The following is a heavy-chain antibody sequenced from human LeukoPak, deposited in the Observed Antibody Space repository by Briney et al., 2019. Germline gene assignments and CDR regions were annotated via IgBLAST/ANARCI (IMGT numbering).Heavy chain of an antibody. CDR3: ARDLGYSSGSDY. CDR2: ISSGSGTI. J-gene: IGHJ4*02. V-gene: IGHV3-11*01. Sequence: GGSLRLSCAASGFTFSDYYMSWIRQAPGKGLEWVSYISSGSGTIYYAESVKGRFTVSRDNAKNSLYLQMNSLRAEDTAAYYCARDLGYSSGSDYWGQGTLVTVSS. D-gene: IGHD5-18*01. CDR1: GFTFSDYY.